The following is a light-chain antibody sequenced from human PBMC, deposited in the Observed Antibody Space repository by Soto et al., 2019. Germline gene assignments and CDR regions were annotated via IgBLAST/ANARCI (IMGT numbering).Light chain of an antibody. CDR2: DVS. CDR1: SSDVGGYNY. J-gene: IGLJ1*01. V-gene: IGLV2-14*01. CDR3: SSYTSSSTPV. Sequence: QSALTQPASVSGSPGQSITISSTGTSSDVGGYNYVSWYQQHPGKAPKLMIYDVSNRPSGVSNRFSGSKSGNTASLTISGLQAEDEADYYCSSYTSSSTPVFGTGTQLTVL.